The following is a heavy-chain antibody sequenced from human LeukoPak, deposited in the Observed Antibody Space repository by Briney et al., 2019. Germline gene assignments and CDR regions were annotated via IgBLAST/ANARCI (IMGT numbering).Heavy chain of an antibody. D-gene: IGHD2-2*01. CDR1: GFTFSSYA. Sequence: PGGSLRLSCAASGFTFSSYAMHWVRQAPGKGLEWVAVISYDGSNKYYADFVKGRFTISRDNSKNTLYLQMNSLRAEDTAVYYCTQLYCSSTSCYHFDYWGQGTLVTVSS. V-gene: IGHV3-30-3*01. CDR2: ISYDGSNK. CDR3: TQLYCSSTSCYHFDY. J-gene: IGHJ4*02.